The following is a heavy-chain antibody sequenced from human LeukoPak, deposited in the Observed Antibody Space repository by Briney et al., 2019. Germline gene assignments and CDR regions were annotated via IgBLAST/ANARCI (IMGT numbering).Heavy chain of an antibody. Sequence: GGSLRLSCAASGFTFSSYAMSWVRQAPGKGLEWVSTVSGGSTGTYYADAVKGRFTISRDNSKNTLYLQLNSLRAEDTAVYYCVKHKVGAKVPYFFDYWGQGTLVAVSS. CDR2: VSGGSTGT. CDR1: GFTFSSYA. V-gene: IGHV3-23*01. J-gene: IGHJ4*02. D-gene: IGHD1-26*01. CDR3: VKHKVGAKVPYFFDY.